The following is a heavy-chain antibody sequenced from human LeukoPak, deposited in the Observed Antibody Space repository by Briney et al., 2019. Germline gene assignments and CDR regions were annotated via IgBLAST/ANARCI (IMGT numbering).Heavy chain of an antibody. CDR3: ARALPRYDILTGYYIGGWLDP. Sequence: SETLSLTCAVYGGSFSGYYWSWIRQPPGKGLEWIGEINHSGSTNYNPSLKSRVTISVDTSKNQFSLKLSSVTAADTAVYYCARALPRYDILTGYYIGGWLDPWGQGTLVTVSS. CDR2: INHSGST. V-gene: IGHV4-34*01. J-gene: IGHJ5*02. CDR1: GGSFSGYY. D-gene: IGHD3-9*01.